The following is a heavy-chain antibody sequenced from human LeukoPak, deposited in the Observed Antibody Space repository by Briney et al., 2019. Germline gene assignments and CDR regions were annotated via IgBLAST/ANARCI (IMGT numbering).Heavy chain of an antibody. J-gene: IGHJ5*02. D-gene: IGHD6-13*01. CDR1: GGSISSYY. CDR3: ARGYSSGWYFNWFDP. V-gene: IGHV4-4*07. CDR2: ISTSGST. Sequence: SETLSLTCTVSGGSISSYYWSWIRQPAGKGLESIGHISTSGSTNYNPSLKSRVTMSVDTSKNQFSLKLSSVTAADTAVYYCARGYSSGWYFNWFDPWGQGTLVTVSS.